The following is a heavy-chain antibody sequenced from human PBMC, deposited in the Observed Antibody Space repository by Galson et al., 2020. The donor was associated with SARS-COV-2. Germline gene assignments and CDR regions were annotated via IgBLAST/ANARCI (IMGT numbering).Heavy chain of an antibody. CDR3: AHLPHRAKGHWYNWNPGGGGYFDY. CDR2: IYWDDDK. J-gene: IGHJ4*02. CDR1: GFSLSTSGVG. D-gene: IGHD1-20*01. V-gene: IGHV2-5*02. Sequence: SGPTLVKPTQTLTLTCTFSGFSLSTSGVGVGWIRQPPGKALEWLALIYWDDDKRYSPSLKSRLTITKDTSKNQVVLTMTNMDPVDTATYYCAHLPHRAKGHWYNWNPGGGGYFDYWGQGTLVTVSS.